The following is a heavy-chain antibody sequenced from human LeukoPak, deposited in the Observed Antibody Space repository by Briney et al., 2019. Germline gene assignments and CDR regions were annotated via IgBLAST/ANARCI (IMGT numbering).Heavy chain of an antibody. CDR1: GYRFTNYW. V-gene: IGHV5-51*01. CDR3: ARRLIDRTSWSFDY. D-gene: IGHD6-13*01. CDR2: IYPGDSDT. Sequence: GESLKISCKASGYRFTNYWIGWVRQMPGKGLEWMGIIYPGDSDTRYSPSFQGQVTILADKSISTAYLQWSSLKASDTAMYYCARRLIDRTSWSFDYWGQGTLVTVSS. J-gene: IGHJ4*02.